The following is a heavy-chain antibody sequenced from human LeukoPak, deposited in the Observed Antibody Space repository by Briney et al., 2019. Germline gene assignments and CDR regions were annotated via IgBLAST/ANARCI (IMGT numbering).Heavy chain of an antibody. CDR2: IYYSGST. CDR3: ARGVYYDSSGYYLGSYDAFDI. J-gene: IGHJ3*02. V-gene: IGHV4-38-2*01. D-gene: IGHD3-22*01. CDR1: GYSTSSVDY. Sequence: HSETLSLTCAVSGYSTSSVDYRGWVRQPPGKGREWSGSIYYSGSTYYNTFLKSLVTISVDTSKNQFSLKLSSVTAADTAVYYCARGVYYDSSGYYLGSYDAFDIWGQGTMVTVSS.